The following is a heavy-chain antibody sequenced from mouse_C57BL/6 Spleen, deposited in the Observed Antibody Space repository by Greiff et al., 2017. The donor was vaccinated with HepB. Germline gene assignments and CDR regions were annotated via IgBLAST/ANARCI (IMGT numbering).Heavy chain of an antibody. Sequence: VQLQQPGAELVKPGASVKVSCKASGYTFTSYWMHWVKQRPGQGLEWIGRIHPSDSDTNYNQKFKGKATLTVDKSSSTAYMQLSSLTSEDSAVYYCARDYGSSPVEFAYWGQGTLVTVSA. CDR2: IHPSDSDT. CDR3: ARDYGSSPVEFAY. CDR1: GYTFTSYW. J-gene: IGHJ3*01. D-gene: IGHD1-1*01. V-gene: IGHV1-74*01.